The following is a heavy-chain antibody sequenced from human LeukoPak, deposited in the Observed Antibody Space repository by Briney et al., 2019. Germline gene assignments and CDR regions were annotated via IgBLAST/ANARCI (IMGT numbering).Heavy chain of an antibody. CDR2: ISWNSGSI. CDR1: GFTFDDYA. D-gene: IGHD6-19*01. V-gene: IGHV3-9*01. CDR3: AKDVAVADRAYYFDY. Sequence: GGSLRLSCAASGFTFDDYAMHWVRQAPGKGLEWVSGISWNSGSIGYADSVKGRFTISRDNSKNTLYLQMNSLRAEDTAVYYCAKDVAVADRAYYFDYWGQGTLVTVSS. J-gene: IGHJ4*02.